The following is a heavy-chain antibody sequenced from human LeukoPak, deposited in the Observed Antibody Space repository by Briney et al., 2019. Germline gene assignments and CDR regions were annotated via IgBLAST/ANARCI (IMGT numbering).Heavy chain of an antibody. CDR2: IHTSGST. V-gene: IGHV4-4*07. J-gene: IGHJ5*02. Sequence: KASETLSLTCTVSGGSISSYYWSWIRQPAGKGLEWIGRIHTSGSTNYNPSLKSRVTMSVDTSKNQFSLKLSSVTAADTAVYYCARDGSIAVPYYWFDPWGQGTLVTVSS. D-gene: IGHD6-6*01. CDR3: ARDGSIAVPYYWFDP. CDR1: GGSISSYY.